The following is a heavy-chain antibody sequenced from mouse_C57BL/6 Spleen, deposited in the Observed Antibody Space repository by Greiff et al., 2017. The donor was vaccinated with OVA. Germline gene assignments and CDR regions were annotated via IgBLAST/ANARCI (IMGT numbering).Heavy chain of an antibody. D-gene: IGHD1-1*01. V-gene: IGHV1-18*01. Sequence: EVQLQQSGPELVKPGASVKIPCKASGYTFTDYNMDWVKQSHGKSLEWIGDINPNNGGTISKQKFKGKATLTVDKSSSTAYMELRSLTSEDTAVYYCASGAYYGSSYEVYWYFDVWGTGTTVTVSS. CDR2: INPNNGGT. CDR3: ASGAYYGSSYEVYWYFDV. J-gene: IGHJ1*03. CDR1: GYTFTDYN.